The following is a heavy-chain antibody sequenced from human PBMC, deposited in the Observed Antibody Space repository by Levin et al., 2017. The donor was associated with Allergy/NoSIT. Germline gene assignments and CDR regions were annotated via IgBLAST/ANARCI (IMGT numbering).Heavy chain of an antibody. D-gene: IGHD2-21*02. CDR2: MNSKSGGT. V-gene: IGHV1-2*02. J-gene: IGHJ5*02. Sequence: ASVKVSCKASGYTFTDNYIHWVRQAPGQGLEWIGWMNSKSGGTKYAQKFQGRVTMTRDTSINTAYMELSSLSSDDTAVYYCGRGVGTSWFDPWGQGTLVTVSS. CDR1: GYTFTDNY. CDR3: GRGVGTSWFDP.